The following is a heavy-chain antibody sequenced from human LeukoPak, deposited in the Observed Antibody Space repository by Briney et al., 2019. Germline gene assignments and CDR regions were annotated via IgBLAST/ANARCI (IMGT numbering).Heavy chain of an antibody. CDR1: GYILTDYY. V-gene: IGHV1-2*02. CDR3: ARGAYYDILTGNYYYYYYMDV. CDR2: INPNSGDT. D-gene: IGHD3-9*01. Sequence: ASVKVSCKASGYILTDYYMHWVRQAPGQGLEWMGWINPNSGDTNYAQKLQGRVTMTTDTSTSTAYMELRSLRSDDTAVYYCARGAYYDILTGNYYYYYYMDVWGKGTTVTISS. J-gene: IGHJ6*03.